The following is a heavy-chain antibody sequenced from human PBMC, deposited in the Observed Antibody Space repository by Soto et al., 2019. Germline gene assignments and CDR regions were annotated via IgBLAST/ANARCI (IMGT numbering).Heavy chain of an antibody. CDR1: GYTFTSFG. Sequence: QVHLVQSGAEVKKPGASVKVSFKAYGYTFTSFGITWVRRAPGQGLEWMGWISAHNGNTDYAQKLQGRVIVTRDTSTSTAYMELRSLISDDTAVYYCARGRYGDYWGQGALVTVSS. V-gene: IGHV1-18*01. J-gene: IGHJ4*02. D-gene: IGHD1-1*01. CDR3: ARGRYGDY. CDR2: ISAHNGNT.